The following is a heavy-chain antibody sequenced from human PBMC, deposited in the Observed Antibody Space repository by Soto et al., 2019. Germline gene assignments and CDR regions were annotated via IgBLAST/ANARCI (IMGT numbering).Heavy chain of an antibody. Sequence: QVQLQESGPGLVKPSQTLSLTCTVSGGSISSGGYYWSWIRQHPGKGLEWIGYIYYSGSTYYNPSCKSRVTISVDTSKTQFSLKLSSVTAADTAVYYCARMYRGTSMDVWGQGTTVTVSS. J-gene: IGHJ6*02. D-gene: IGHD3-10*01. CDR1: GGSISSGGYY. V-gene: IGHV4-31*03. CDR2: IYYSGST. CDR3: ARMYRGTSMDV.